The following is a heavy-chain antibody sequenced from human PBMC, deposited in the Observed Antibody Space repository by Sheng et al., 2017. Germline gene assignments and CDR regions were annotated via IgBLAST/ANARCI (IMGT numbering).Heavy chain of an antibody. CDR2: ISYDGSNK. D-gene: IGHD4-17*01. Sequence: QVQLVESGGGVVQPGRSLRLSCAASGFTFSSYGMHWVRQAPGKGLEWVAVISYDGSNKYYADSVKGRFTISRDNSKNTLYLQMNSLRAEDTAVYYCARLPHETQFYGGKSDYLGQGT. CDR3: ARLPHETQFYGGKSDY. V-gene: IGHV3-30*03. J-gene: IGHJ4*02. CDR1: GFTFSSYG.